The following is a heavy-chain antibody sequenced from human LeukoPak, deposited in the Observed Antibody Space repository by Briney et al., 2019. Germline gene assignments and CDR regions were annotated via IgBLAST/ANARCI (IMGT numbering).Heavy chain of an antibody. D-gene: IGHD2-15*01. V-gene: IGHV3-53*05. J-gene: IGHJ4*02. CDR1: GFTVSSNY. Sequence: GGSLRLSCAASGFTVSSNYMSWVRQAPGKGLEWVSVIYSGGSTYYADSVKGRFTISRDNSKNSLYLQMNSLRAEDTALYYCAKGPKPGVANYFDYWGQGTLVTVSS. CDR3: AKGPKPGVANYFDY. CDR2: IYSGGST.